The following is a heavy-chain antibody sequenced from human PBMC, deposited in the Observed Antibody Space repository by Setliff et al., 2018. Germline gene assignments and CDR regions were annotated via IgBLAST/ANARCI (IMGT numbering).Heavy chain of an antibody. V-gene: IGHV3-74*01. Sequence: PGGSLRLSCAASGFTFSSYWMHWVRQAPGKGLVWVSRINSDGSSTSYADSVKGRFTISRDNAKNTLYLQMNSLRAEDTAVYYCARARGNWGPVDYWGQGTLVTVFS. CDR3: ARARGNWGPVDY. CDR1: GFTFSSYW. CDR2: INSDGSST. D-gene: IGHD7-27*01. J-gene: IGHJ4*02.